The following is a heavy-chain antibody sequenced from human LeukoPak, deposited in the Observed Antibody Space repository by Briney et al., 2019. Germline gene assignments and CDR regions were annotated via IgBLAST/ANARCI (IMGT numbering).Heavy chain of an antibody. Sequence: SQTLSLTCTVSGGSISSGGYYWSWIRQHPGKGLEWIGYIYYSGSTYYNPSLKSRVTISVDTSKNQFSLKLSSVTTADTAVYYCARDLNKARWFDPWGQGTLVTVSS. CDR1: GGSISSGGYY. CDR3: ARDLNKARWFDP. V-gene: IGHV4-31*03. CDR2: IYYSGST. D-gene: IGHD2/OR15-2a*01. J-gene: IGHJ5*02.